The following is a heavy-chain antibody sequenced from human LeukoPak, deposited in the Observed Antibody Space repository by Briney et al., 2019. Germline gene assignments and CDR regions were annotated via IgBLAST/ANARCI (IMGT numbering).Heavy chain of an antibody. Sequence: LETLSLTCTVSGGSISGSDYYWGWVRQAPGKGLEWIGSINRGGSTYHNLSLKSRVTISVDTSKNQFSLRLSSVTAADTAVYYCARLPLTYYFDQWGQGTLVTVSS. D-gene: IGHD4/OR15-4a*01. V-gene: IGHV4-39*01. CDR2: INRGGST. CDR1: GGSISGSDYY. CDR3: ARLPLTYYFDQ. J-gene: IGHJ4*02.